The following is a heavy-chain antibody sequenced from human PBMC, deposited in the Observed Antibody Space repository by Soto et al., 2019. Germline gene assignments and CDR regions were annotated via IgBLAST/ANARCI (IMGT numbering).Heavy chain of an antibody. CDR2: INAGNGNT. Sequence: VASVKVSCKASGYTFTSYAMHWVRQAPGQRLEWMGWINAGNGNTKYSQKFQGRVTITRDTSASTAYMELSSLRSEDSAVYYCARSYSSGWLLFDYWGQGTLVTVSS. V-gene: IGHV1-3*01. D-gene: IGHD6-19*01. CDR3: ARSYSSGWLLFDY. CDR1: GYTFTSYA. J-gene: IGHJ4*02.